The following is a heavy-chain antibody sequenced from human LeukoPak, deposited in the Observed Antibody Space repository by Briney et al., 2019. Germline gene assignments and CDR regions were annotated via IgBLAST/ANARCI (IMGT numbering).Heavy chain of an antibody. CDR3: TSDAPYYGSGSYFSDFQH. Sequence: GGSLRLSCAASGFTFTYAYMSWVRQAPGRGLEWVGRIKSKTDGGTTDYAAPVKGRFTISRDDSNKTLHLQMNSLKTEDTGVYYCTSDAPYYGSGSYFSDFQHWGQGTLVTVSS. V-gene: IGHV3-15*01. D-gene: IGHD3-10*01. CDR2: IKSKTDGGTT. J-gene: IGHJ1*01. CDR1: GFTFTYAY.